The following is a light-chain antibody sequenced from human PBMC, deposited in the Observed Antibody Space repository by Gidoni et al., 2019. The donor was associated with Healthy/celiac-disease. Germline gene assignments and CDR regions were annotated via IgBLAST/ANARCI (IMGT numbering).Light chain of an antibody. CDR1: QSVLYSANNKNY. CDR3: QQYYSTPRT. CDR2: WAS. Sequence: DIVMTQSPDSLAVSLGERATIHCMSSQSVLYSANNKNYLAWYQQKPGQPPQLRIYWASTRESGVPDRFSGSGSGTDFTLTIRSLQAEDVAVYYCQQYYSTPRTFGQGTKVEIK. V-gene: IGKV4-1*01. J-gene: IGKJ1*01.